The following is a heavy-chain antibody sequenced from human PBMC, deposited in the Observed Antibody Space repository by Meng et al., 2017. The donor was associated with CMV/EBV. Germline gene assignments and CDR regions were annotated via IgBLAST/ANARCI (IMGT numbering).Heavy chain of an antibody. J-gene: IGHJ6*02. CDR2: IRSKAYGGTT. Sequence: GESLKISCTASGFTFGDYAMSWVRQDPGKGLEWVGFIRSKAYGGTTEYAASVKGRFTISRDDSKSIAYLQMNSLKTEDTAVYYCTSLLLWFGELLDSPYGMDVWGQGTTVTVSS. CDR3: TSLLLWFGELLDSPYGMDV. CDR1: GFTFGDYA. V-gene: IGHV3-49*04. D-gene: IGHD3-10*01.